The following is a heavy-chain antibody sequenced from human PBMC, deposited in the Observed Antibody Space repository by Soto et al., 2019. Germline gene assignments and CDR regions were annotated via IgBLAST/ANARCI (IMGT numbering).Heavy chain of an antibody. V-gene: IGHV1-8*01. CDR2: MNPNSGNT. CDR3: ARGCSSTSCYVGYYYYYMDV. D-gene: IGHD2-2*01. CDR1: GYTFTSYD. J-gene: IGHJ6*03. Sequence: ASVKVSCKASGYTFTSYDINWVRQATGQGLEWMGWMNPNSGNTGYAQKFQGRVTMTRNTCISTDYMELSSLRSEDTAVYYGARGCSSTSCYVGYYYYYMDVWGKGTTVTVSS.